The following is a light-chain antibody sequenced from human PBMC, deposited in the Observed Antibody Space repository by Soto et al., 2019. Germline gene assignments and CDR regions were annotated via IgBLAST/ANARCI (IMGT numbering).Light chain of an antibody. CDR2: LNSDGSH. V-gene: IGLV4-69*01. CDR1: SGHSSYA. J-gene: IGLJ2*01. CDR3: QTWVTGIQV. Sequence: QPVLTQSPSASASLGASVKLTCTLSSGHSSYAIAWHQQRPEKGPRYLMKLNSDGSHSKGDGIPDRFSGSSSGAERYLTLSILQSEDEADYYCQTWVTGIQVFGGGTKLTVL.